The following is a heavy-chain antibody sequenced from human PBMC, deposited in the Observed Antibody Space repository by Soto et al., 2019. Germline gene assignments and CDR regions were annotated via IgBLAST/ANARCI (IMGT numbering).Heavy chain of an antibody. D-gene: IGHD6-19*01. Sequence: WVSQMPGKGLEWMGIIYPGDSDTRYSPSFQGQVTISADKSISTAYLQWSSLKASDTAMYYCASIEVGSGWYKYWGKGSLVPVSS. CDR3: ASIEVGSGWYKY. J-gene: IGHJ4*02. V-gene: IGHV5-51*01. CDR2: IYPGDSDT.